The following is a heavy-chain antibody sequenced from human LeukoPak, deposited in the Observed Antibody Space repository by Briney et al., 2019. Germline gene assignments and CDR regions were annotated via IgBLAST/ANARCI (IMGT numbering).Heavy chain of an antibody. CDR3: ARVLGRNYYYMDV. J-gene: IGHJ6*03. Sequence: PSETLSLTCSVSGGSISTYYWSWIRQPAGKGLEWIGRIYISGSTNYNPSLKSRVTMSVGTSKNQFSLKLTSVTAADTAVYYCARVLGRNYYYMDVWGKGTTVTVSS. V-gene: IGHV4-4*07. CDR2: IYISGST. CDR1: GGSISTYY. D-gene: IGHD1-14*01.